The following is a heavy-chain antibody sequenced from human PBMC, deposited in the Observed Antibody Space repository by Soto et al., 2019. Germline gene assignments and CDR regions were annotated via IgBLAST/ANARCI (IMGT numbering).Heavy chain of an antibody. CDR3: ARWWSGSRQGFDP. D-gene: IGHD3-3*01. J-gene: IGHJ5*02. CDR1: GGSISSGGYY. Sequence: QVQLQESGPGLVKPSQTLSLTCTVSGGSISSGGYYWSWIRQHPGKGLEWIGYIYYSGSPYYNPSLKSRVTISVDTSKNQFSLKLSSVTAAYTAVYYCARWWSGSRQGFDPWGQGTLVTVSS. V-gene: IGHV4-31*03. CDR2: IYYSGSP.